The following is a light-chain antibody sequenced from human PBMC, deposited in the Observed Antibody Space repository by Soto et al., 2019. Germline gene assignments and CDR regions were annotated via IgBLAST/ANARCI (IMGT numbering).Light chain of an antibody. CDR3: QQRSNWPPYT. CDR2: DAS. V-gene: IGKV3-11*01. CDR1: QSVSSY. Sequence: EIVLTQSPATLSLSPGERATLSCRASQSVSSYLAWYQQKPGQAPRLLIYDASNRATGIPARCSGSWSGTDFTLIISSLEPEDFAVYYCQQRSNWPPYTFHQETKLAIK. J-gene: IGKJ2*01.